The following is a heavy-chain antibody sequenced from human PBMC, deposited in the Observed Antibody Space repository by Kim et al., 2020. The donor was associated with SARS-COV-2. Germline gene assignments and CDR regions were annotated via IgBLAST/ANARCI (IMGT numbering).Heavy chain of an antibody. Sequence: IYAQEFTGRVTMTEATPTDTAYMELSSLRSEDTAVYYCATGSPFGVGWFDPWGQGTLVTVSS. V-gene: IGHV1-24*01. D-gene: IGHD3-3*01. J-gene: IGHJ5*02. CDR3: ATGSPFGVGWFDP.